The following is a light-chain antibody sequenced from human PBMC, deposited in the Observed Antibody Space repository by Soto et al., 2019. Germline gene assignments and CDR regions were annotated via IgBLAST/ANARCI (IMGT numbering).Light chain of an antibody. CDR3: SSYAGSNNFV. J-gene: IGLJ1*01. CDR1: SSDVGGYNY. CDR2: EVS. Sequence: QSALTQPPSASGSPGQSVTISCTGTSSDVGGYNYVSWYQHHPGKAPKLIVYEVSKRPSGVPDRFSGSKSGNTASLTVSGLQAEDEADYYCSSYAGSNNFVFGTGTKLT. V-gene: IGLV2-8*01.